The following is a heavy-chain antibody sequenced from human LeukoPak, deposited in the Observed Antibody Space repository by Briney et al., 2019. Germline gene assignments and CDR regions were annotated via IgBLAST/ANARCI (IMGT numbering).Heavy chain of an antibody. J-gene: IGHJ4*02. D-gene: IGHD5-24*01. CDR3: ARHVRSGYNLLDY. CDR1: GGSMSNYY. CDR2: IYFSGRS. V-gene: IGHV4-59*08. Sequence: SETLSLTCTVSGGSMSNYYWSWIRQPPGKGLEWIGYIYFSGRSNYNPSLKSRVTMSVDTPKIQFSLKLSSVTAADTAVYYCARHVRSGYNLLDYWGQGNLVTVSS.